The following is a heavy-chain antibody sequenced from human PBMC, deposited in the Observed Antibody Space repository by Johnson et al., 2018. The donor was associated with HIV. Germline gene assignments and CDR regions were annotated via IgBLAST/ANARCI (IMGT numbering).Heavy chain of an antibody. V-gene: IGHV3-7*01. Sequence: VQLVESGGGLVQPGGSLRLSCAASGFTFSSYAMSWVRQAPGKGLEWVANIKKDGSEKYYVDSVKGRFTISRDNSKNSLYLQMNILRAEDTAVYYCARAPEVRGVDAFDVWGQGTMVTVSS. J-gene: IGHJ3*01. CDR2: IKKDGSEK. D-gene: IGHD3-10*01. CDR3: ARAPEVRGVDAFDV. CDR1: GFTFSSYA.